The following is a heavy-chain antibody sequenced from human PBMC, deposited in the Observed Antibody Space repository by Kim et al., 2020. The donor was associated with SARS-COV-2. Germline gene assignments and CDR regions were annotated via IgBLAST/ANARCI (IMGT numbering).Heavy chain of an antibody. CDR1: GYTFTGYY. CDR2: INPNSGGT. D-gene: IGHD2-2*01. CDR3: ARDGQRCSSTSCVPLGYAFDI. J-gene: IGHJ3*02. Sequence: ASVKVSCKASGYTFTGYYMHWVRQAPGQGLEWMGWINPNSGGTNYAQKFQGWVTMTRDTSISTAYMELSRLRSDDTAVYYCARDGQRCSSTSCVPLGYAFDIWGQGTMVTVSS. V-gene: IGHV1-2*04.